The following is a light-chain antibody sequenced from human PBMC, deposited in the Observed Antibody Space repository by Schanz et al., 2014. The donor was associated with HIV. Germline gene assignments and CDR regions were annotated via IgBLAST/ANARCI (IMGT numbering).Light chain of an antibody. V-gene: IGKV3-15*01. CDR2: GAS. CDR1: QSISSK. CDR3: QQSPAT. Sequence: EIVMTQSPVTLSVSAGERATLSCRASQSISSKLAWYQWRPGQAPRLLIYGASTRATGIPGRFSASGSGTDFFLSISRLEPEDFAVYYCQQSPATFGQGTKVEIK. J-gene: IGKJ1*01.